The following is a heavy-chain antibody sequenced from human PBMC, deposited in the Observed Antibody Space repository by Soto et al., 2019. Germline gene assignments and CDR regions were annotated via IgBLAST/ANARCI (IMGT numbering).Heavy chain of an antibody. Sequence: GASAKVSCKASGFTFTSSAVQWVRQARGQRLEWIGWIVVGSGNTNYAQKFQERVTITRDMSTSTAYMELSSLRSEDTAVYYCAAEENGSGSYYPNWFDPWGQGTLVTVSS. CDR2: IVVGSGNT. D-gene: IGHD3-10*01. J-gene: IGHJ5*02. CDR1: GFTFTSSA. CDR3: AAEENGSGSYYPNWFDP. V-gene: IGHV1-58*01.